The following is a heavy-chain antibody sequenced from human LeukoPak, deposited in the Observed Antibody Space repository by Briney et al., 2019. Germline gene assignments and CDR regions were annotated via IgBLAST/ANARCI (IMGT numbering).Heavy chain of an antibody. D-gene: IGHD4-17*01. J-gene: IGHJ3*02. V-gene: IGHV4-34*01. CDR1: GGSFSGYY. CDR2: MNHSGST. Sequence: PSETLSLTCAVYGGSFSGYYWSWIRQPPGKGLEWIGEMNHSGSTNYNPSLKSRVTISVDTSKNQFSLKLSSVTAADTAVYYCARVDYVRPFDIWGQGTMVTVSS. CDR3: ARVDYVRPFDI.